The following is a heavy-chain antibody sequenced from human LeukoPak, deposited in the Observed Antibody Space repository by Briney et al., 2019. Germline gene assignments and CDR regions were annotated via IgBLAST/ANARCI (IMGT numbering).Heavy chain of an antibody. J-gene: IGHJ4*02. V-gene: IGHV3-30-3*01. CDR1: GFTFSSYA. D-gene: IGHD6-13*01. Sequence: QPGRSLRLSCAASGFTFSSYAMHWVRQAPGKGLEWVAVISYDGSNKYYADSVKGRFTISRDNSKNTLYLQLNSLRAEDTAVYYCATEVAAGGPQDYWGQGTLVTVST. CDR2: ISYDGSNK. CDR3: ATEVAAGGPQDY.